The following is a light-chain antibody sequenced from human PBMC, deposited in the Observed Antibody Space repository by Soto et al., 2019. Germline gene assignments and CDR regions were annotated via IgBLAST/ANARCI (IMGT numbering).Light chain of an antibody. V-gene: IGKV3-20*01. CDR2: GAS. Sequence: EIVLTQSPGTLSLSPGEGATLSCRASQSLGSYLAWYQQKPGQPPRLLIYGASSRASGVPDRFSGTGSGTDFTLTISRLEPEDFALYYCQQYGASPFTFGPGTKVDIK. J-gene: IGKJ3*01. CDR3: QQYGASPFT. CDR1: QSLGSY.